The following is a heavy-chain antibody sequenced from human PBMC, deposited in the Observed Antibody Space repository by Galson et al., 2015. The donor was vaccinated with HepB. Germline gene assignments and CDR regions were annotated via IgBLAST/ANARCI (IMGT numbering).Heavy chain of an antibody. CDR2: IHYSGST. CDR3: ARIVGSSGSFALNYYYGMDV. V-gene: IGHV4-31*03. D-gene: IGHD3-22*01. Sequence: TLSLTCTVSGGSIRSGGYYWSWIRQHPGKGLEWIGYIHYSGSTYYNPSLKSRVTISVDTSKNQFSLKLTSVTAADTAVYYCARIVGSSGSFALNYYYGMDVWGQGTTVTVSS. J-gene: IGHJ6*02. CDR1: GGSIRSGGYY.